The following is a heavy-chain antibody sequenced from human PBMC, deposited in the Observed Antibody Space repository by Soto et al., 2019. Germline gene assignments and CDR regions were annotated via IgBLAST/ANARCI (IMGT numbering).Heavy chain of an antibody. CDR2: ISYDGSNT. D-gene: IGHD3-3*01. CDR3: AKDSWSGYYTGNYDYGMDV. V-gene: IGHV3-30*18. CDR1: GFTFSSYA. Sequence: GGSLRLSCAASGFTFSSYAMHWVRQAPGKGLEWVAVISYDGSNTYYADSVKGRFTISRDNSKNTVYLQMNRLRAEDTALYYCAKDSWSGYYTGNYDYGMDVWGQGTTVTVSS. J-gene: IGHJ6*02.